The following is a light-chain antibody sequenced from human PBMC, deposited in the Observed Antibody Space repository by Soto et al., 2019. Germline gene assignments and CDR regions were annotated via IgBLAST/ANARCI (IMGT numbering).Light chain of an antibody. CDR3: QPRSNWPIT. Sequence: EIVLTQSPATLSLSPGKRATLSCRASQSVSNFLAWYQQKPGQAPRLLIYDAFNRATGIPARFSGSGSGTDFTLTINNLQPEDFAVYYCQPRSNWPITFGQGTRLEIK. CDR2: DAF. CDR1: QSVSNF. J-gene: IGKJ5*01. V-gene: IGKV3-11*01.